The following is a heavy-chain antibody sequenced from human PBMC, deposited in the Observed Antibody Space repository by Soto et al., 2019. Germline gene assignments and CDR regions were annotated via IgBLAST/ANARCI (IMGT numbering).Heavy chain of an antibody. D-gene: IGHD6-19*01. Sequence: SETLSLTCTVSGGSISSYYWSWIRQPPGKGLEWIGYIYYSGSTNYNPSLKSRVTISVDTSKNQFSLKLSSVTAADTAVYYCAKSGGSGWCDEVRRPTAVYFDYWGQGTLVTVSS. CDR1: GGSISSYY. V-gene: IGHV4-59*01. CDR3: AKSGGSGWCDEVRRPTAVYFDY. J-gene: IGHJ4*02. CDR2: IYYSGST.